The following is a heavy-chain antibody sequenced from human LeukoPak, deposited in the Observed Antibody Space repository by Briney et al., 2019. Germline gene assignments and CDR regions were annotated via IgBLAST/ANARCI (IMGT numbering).Heavy chain of an antibody. Sequence: GGSLRLSCAASGFTFSSYAMSWVRQAPGKGLEWVSAISGSGGSTYYADSVKGRFTISRDNSKNTLYLQVNSLRAEDTAVYYCAKDPRQQQLVPYWGQGTLVTVSS. CDR1: GFTFSSYA. V-gene: IGHV3-23*01. CDR3: AKDPRQQQLVPY. J-gene: IGHJ4*02. D-gene: IGHD6-13*01. CDR2: ISGSGGST.